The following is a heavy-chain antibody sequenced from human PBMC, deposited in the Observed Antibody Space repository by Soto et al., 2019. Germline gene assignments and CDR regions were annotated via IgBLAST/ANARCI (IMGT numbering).Heavy chain of an antibody. V-gene: IGHV1-18*01. Sequence: ASVKVSCKASGYTFTSYGISWVRQAPGQGLEWMGWISAYNGNTNYAQKLQGRVTMTTDTSTSTAYMELRSLRFDDTAVYYCARQRYFDWSFDYWGQGTLVTVSS. CDR2: ISAYNGNT. J-gene: IGHJ4*02. CDR3: ARQRYFDWSFDY. CDR1: GYTFTSYG. D-gene: IGHD3-9*01.